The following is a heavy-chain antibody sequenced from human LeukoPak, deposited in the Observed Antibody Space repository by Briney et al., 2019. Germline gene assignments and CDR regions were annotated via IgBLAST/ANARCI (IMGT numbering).Heavy chain of an antibody. Sequence: KPSETLSLTCTVSGGSISSYYWSWIRQPPGKGLEWIGYIYYSGSTNYNPSLKSRVTISVDTSKNQFSLKLSSVTAADTAVYYCARGRDYVWGSYRYLDYWGQGTLVTVSS. V-gene: IGHV4-59*12. CDR1: GGSISSYY. J-gene: IGHJ4*02. CDR3: ARGRDYVWGSYRYLDY. CDR2: IYYSGST. D-gene: IGHD3-16*02.